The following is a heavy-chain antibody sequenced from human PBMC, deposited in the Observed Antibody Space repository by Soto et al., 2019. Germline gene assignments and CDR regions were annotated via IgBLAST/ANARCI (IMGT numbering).Heavy chain of an antibody. Sequence: SVKGSCKATGYTFTGYYMHWVRQAPGQGLEWMGWINPNSGGTNYAQKFQGRVTMTRDTSISTAYMELSRLRSDDTAVYYCARVTAYDFWSGYYPLAYWGQGTLVTVSS. J-gene: IGHJ4*02. D-gene: IGHD3-3*01. CDR1: GYTFTGYY. CDR2: INPNSGGT. CDR3: ARVTAYDFWSGYYPLAY. V-gene: IGHV1-2*02.